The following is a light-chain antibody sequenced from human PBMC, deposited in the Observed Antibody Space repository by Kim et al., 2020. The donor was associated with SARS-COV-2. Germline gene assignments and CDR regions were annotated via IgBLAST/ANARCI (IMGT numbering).Light chain of an antibody. V-gene: IGLV2-23*02. CDR3: CSYAGRTTLV. J-gene: IGLJ2*01. Sequence: GQSITICCTGTSSDVGSYNLVSWYQQHPGKAPKLMIYEVSKRPSGVSNRFSGSKSGDTASLTISGLQAEDEADYYCCSYAGRTTLVFGGGTQLTVL. CDR2: EVS. CDR1: SSDVGSYNL.